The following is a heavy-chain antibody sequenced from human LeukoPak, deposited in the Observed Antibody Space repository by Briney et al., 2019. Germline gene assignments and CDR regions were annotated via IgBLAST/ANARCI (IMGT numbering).Heavy chain of an antibody. D-gene: IGHD4/OR15-4a*01. CDR2: INPSGGST. Sequence: ASVKVSCKASGGTFSSYAISWVRQAPGQGLEWMGIINPSGGSTSYAQKFQGRVTMTRDTSTSTVYMELSSLRSEDTAVYYCARAVSPRYGSNDYWGQGTLVTVSS. V-gene: IGHV1-46*01. J-gene: IGHJ4*02. CDR1: GGTFSSYA. CDR3: ARAVSPRYGSNDY.